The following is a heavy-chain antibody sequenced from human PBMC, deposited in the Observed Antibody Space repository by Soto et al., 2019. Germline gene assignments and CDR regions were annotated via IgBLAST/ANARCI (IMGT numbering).Heavy chain of an antibody. CDR2: IYSGGST. J-gene: IGHJ4*02. D-gene: IGHD1-26*01. CDR3: VRDRYPFDY. Sequence: EVQLVESGGGLTQPGGSLRLSCAASGFTVSSNYMSWVRQAPGKGLEWVSVIYSGGSTYYADSVKGRFTISSDKSKNTLYLQMNILRADDTAVYCGVRDRYPFDYWGQGTLVTVSS. V-gene: IGHV3-53*01. CDR1: GFTVSSNY.